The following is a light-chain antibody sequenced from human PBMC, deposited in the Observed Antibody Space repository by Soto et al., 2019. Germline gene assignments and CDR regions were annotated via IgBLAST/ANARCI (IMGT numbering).Light chain of an antibody. CDR1: SSDVGTYHL. CDR2: EVS. J-gene: IGLJ1*01. Sequence: QSALTQPASVSGSPGQSITISCTGTSSDVGTYHLVSWYQQHPGKAPKLMIYEVSKRPSGVSNRFSGSKSGNTASLTISGLQAEDEADYYCCSYAGSSTHVFGVGTKVTVL. V-gene: IGLV2-23*02. CDR3: CSYAGSSTHV.